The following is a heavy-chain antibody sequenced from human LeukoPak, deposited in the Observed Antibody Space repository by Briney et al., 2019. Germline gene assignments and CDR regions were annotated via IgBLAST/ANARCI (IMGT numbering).Heavy chain of an antibody. Sequence: SVTVSCKASGGSFSSYAISWVRQAPGQGLEWMGGIIPIFGTANYEQKFQGRVTITADKSTSTAYMELSSLRSEDTAVYYCARYFGALNWFDPWGQGTLVTVSS. CDR2: IIPIFGTA. CDR1: GGSFSSYA. CDR3: ARYFGALNWFDP. V-gene: IGHV1-69*06. J-gene: IGHJ5*02. D-gene: IGHD3-9*01.